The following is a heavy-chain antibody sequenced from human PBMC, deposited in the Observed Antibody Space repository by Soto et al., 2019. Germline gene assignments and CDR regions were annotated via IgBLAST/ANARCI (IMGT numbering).Heavy chain of an antibody. CDR3: ARIKRKDSSGYYLSSAFDI. V-gene: IGHV1-69*13. Sequence: ASVKVSCKASGGTFSSYAISWVRQAPGQGLEWMGGIIPIFGTANYAQKFQGRVTITADESTSTAYMELSSLRSEDTAVYYCARIKRKDSSGYYLSSAFDIWGQGTMVTVSS. CDR1: GGTFSSYA. D-gene: IGHD3-22*01. CDR2: IIPIFGTA. J-gene: IGHJ3*02.